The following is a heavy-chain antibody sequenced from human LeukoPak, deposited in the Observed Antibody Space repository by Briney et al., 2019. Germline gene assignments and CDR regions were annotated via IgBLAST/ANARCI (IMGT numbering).Heavy chain of an antibody. V-gene: IGHV3-48*04. CDR3: ARDAYFYDSSGYYDDY. CDR2: ISSSSSTV. D-gene: IGHD3-22*01. Sequence: GGSLRLSCAASGFTFSTYSMNWVRQAPGKGLDWVSYISSSSSTVYHADSVKGRFTISRDNAKNSLYLQMNSLRAEDTAVYYCARDAYFYDSSGYYDDYWGQGTLVTVSS. CDR1: GFTFSTYS. J-gene: IGHJ4*02.